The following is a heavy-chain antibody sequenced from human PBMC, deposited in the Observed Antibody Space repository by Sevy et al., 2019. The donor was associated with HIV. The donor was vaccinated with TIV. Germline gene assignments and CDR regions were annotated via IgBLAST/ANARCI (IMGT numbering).Heavy chain of an antibody. Sequence: SETLSLTCTVSGGSINSDHWNWIRQPPGKGLEWIGYVYYTGGTNYNPSLKNRVTISVDRTKNQFSLKLTSVTAADTAVYYCARRNDFDIWGHGTMVTV. CDR2: VYYTGGT. CDR1: GGSINSDH. J-gene: IGHJ3*02. V-gene: IGHV4-59*08. CDR3: ARRNDFDI.